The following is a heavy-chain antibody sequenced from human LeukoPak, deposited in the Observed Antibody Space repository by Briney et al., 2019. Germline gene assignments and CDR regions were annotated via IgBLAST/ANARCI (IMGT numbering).Heavy chain of an antibody. CDR1: GYTFTSYA. Sequence: GASVKVSCKASGYTFTSYAMNWVRQAPGQGLEWMGGIIPIFGTANYAQKSQGRVTITADESTSTAYMELSSLRSEDTAVYYCARDVTAAGLDYWGQGTLVTVSS. V-gene: IGHV1-69*13. J-gene: IGHJ4*02. CDR3: ARDVTAAGLDY. CDR2: IIPIFGTA. D-gene: IGHD6-13*01.